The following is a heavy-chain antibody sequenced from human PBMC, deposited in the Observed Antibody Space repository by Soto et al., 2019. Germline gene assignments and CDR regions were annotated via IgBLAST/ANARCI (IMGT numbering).Heavy chain of an antibody. D-gene: IGHD1-26*01. V-gene: IGHV1-2*06. Sequence: ASVKVSCKASGYTFTGFYMHWLRPAPGQGLEWMGRINPDSGDTDHAEKFQGGVTMTRDTSISTAYMVLTRFTSDDTAVYHCAISVGGTDTHRAFDYWGKGTPVTVSS. CDR2: INPDSGDT. CDR1: GYTFTGFY. CDR3: AISVGGTDTHRAFDY. J-gene: IGHJ4*02.